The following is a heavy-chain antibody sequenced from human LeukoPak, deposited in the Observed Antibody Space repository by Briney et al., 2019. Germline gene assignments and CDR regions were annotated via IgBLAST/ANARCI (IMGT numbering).Heavy chain of an antibody. D-gene: IGHD1-1*01. Sequence: SETLSLTCTVSGGSISYYYWNWIQQPAGKGLEWIGRIYTSGRTYYNPSLKSRVSMSVDTSKNQFSLKLSSVTAADTAVYYCARDRGTWNDDGFDYWGQGTLVTVSS. J-gene: IGHJ4*02. CDR1: GGSISYYY. CDR3: ARDRGTWNDDGFDY. CDR2: IYTSGRT. V-gene: IGHV4-4*07.